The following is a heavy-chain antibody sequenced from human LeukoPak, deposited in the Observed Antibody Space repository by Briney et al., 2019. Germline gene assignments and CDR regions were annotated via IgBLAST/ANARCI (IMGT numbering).Heavy chain of an antibody. D-gene: IGHD3-3*01. V-gene: IGHV4-59*01. CDR2: IYYSGST. J-gene: IGHJ4*02. CDR1: GGSISSYY. CDR3: ARVLIGNYDFWSGLFDY. Sequence: PSETLSLTCTVSGGSISSYYWSWIRQPPGKGLEWVGHIYYSGSTNYNPSLKSRVTISVDTSKNQFSLKLSSVTAADTAVYYCARVLIGNYDFWSGLFDYWGQGTLVTVSS.